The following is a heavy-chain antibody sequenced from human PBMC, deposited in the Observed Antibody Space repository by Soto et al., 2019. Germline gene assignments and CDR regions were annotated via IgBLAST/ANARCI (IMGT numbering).Heavy chain of an antibody. CDR2: ISDDGKTQ. D-gene: IGHD6-19*01. J-gene: IGHJ4*01. CDR1: RFRFSAYG. Sequence: QVKLVESGEAVVQSGRSLRLSCTASRFRFSAYGMNWVRQAPGKGLEWVALISDDGKTQFFTDSVEGRFTISRDNSRNTLYLQMNSLRPEDTAVYYCVKGGYKNGWPPVDHWGHGTRVTVSS. V-gene: IGHV3-30*18. CDR3: VKGGYKNGWPPVDH.